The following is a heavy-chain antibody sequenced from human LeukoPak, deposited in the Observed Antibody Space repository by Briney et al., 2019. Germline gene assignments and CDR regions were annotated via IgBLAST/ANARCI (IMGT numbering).Heavy chain of an antibody. CDR3: ARGLKAAAGPPFFVY. CDR2: MNPNSGIT. Sequence: GASVKVSFKASGYTFTSYDINWVRQATGQGLEWMGWMNPNSGITGYAQKFQGRVTMTRNTSISTAYMELSSLRSEDTAVYYCARGLKAAAGPPFFVYWGQGTLVTVSS. CDR1: GYTFTSYD. J-gene: IGHJ4*02. D-gene: IGHD6-13*01. V-gene: IGHV1-8*01.